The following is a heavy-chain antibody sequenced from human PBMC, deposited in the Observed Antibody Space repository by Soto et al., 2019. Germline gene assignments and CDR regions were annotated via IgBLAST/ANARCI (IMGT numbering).Heavy chain of an antibody. CDR2: INNDGSDT. D-gene: IGHD6-13*01. Sequence: GGSLRLSCAASGFTLSTYWMHWVRQAPEKGLVWVSRINNDGSDTNYADSVKGRFTISRDNSKNTLYLQMNSLRAEDTAVYYCARDDRIAAAGTLGMDVWGQGTTVTVSS. CDR1: GFTLSTYW. J-gene: IGHJ6*02. V-gene: IGHV3-74*01. CDR3: ARDDRIAAAGTLGMDV.